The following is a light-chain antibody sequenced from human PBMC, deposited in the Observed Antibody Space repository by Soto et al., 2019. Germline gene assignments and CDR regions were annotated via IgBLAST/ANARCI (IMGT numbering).Light chain of an antibody. CDR3: AAWDDSLNGYV. V-gene: IGLV1-44*01. Sequence: QSVLTQPPSASGTPGQRVTISCSGSSSNIGSNTVNWCQQLPGTAPQHLIYTNNNRPSGVPDRCSGSNSGTSASLAISGLQSADEADYYCAAWDDSLNGYVFGTGTKLTVL. CDR2: TNN. CDR1: SSNIGSNT. J-gene: IGLJ1*01.